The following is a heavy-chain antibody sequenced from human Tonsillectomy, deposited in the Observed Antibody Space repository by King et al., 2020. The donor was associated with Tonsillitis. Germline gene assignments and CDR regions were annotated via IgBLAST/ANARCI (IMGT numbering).Heavy chain of an antibody. V-gene: IGHV2-70*01. CDR2: ITWNDYE. CDR1: GFSLTTSGMC. D-gene: IGHD4-17*01. Sequence: TLQESGPALVKPPQTLTLTCTFSGFSLTTSGMCVSWIRQPPGKALEWLALITWNDYEYFSTSLKTRLTISKDTSKKQVVLTMTNMDPVDTATYYCARGSGDPYSFDFWGQGTLVTVSS. CDR3: ARGSGDPYSFDF. J-gene: IGHJ4*02.